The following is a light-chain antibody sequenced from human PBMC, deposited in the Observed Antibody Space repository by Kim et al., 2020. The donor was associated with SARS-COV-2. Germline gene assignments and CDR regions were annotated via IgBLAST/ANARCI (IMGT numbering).Light chain of an antibody. CDR2: DAS. J-gene: IGKJ2*01. Sequence: DIKMTQSPSSLSASVGDRVTITCQASQDISNSLNWYQQKPGKAPKLLIYDASNLETGVPSRFSGSGSGTDFTFTIITLQSEDIATYYCQQRSTFGQGTKLEI. CDR3: QQRST. V-gene: IGKV1-33*01. CDR1: QDISNS.